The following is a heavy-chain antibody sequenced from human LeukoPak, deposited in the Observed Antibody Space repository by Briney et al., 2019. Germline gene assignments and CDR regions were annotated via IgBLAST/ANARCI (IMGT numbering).Heavy chain of an antibody. V-gene: IGHV4-4*07. CDR2: VYTSGST. CDR1: GGSVSSYY. D-gene: IGHD6-19*01. Sequence: SETLSLTCTVSGGSVSSYYCSWVRQPAGKGLEWIGRVYTSGSTNYNPSLKSRVPMSVDTSKNQFSLKLTSVTAADTAVYFCACSAWPPDFDYWGQGTLVTVSS. CDR3: ACSAWPPDFDY. J-gene: IGHJ4*02.